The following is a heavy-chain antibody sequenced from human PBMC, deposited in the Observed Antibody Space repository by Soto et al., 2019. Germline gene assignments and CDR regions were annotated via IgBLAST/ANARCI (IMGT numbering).Heavy chain of an antibody. D-gene: IGHD2-15*01. Sequence: VGSLRLSCAASGFTFRDYEMHWVRQAPGKGLQWVSYISSSGTTIYYSESVKGRFTISRDTAKNSLYLQLSGLRADDTAVYYCARRIWDPAVVAVATRGAFDVWGQGTMVTVSS. CDR3: ARRIWDPAVVAVATRGAFDV. CDR1: GFTFRDYE. CDR2: ISSSGTTI. J-gene: IGHJ3*01. V-gene: IGHV3-48*03.